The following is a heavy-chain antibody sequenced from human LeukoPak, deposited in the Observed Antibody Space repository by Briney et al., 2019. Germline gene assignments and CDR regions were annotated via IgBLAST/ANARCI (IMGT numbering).Heavy chain of an antibody. V-gene: IGHV4-39*07. D-gene: IGHD2-2*01. CDR1: SDSFSRRTSY. CDR3: AGDADTINWFFF. J-gene: IGHJ5*01. CDR2: ISYSGST. Sequence: SETLSLTCTASSDSFSRRTSYWGWLRQPPGKGLEWIGSISYSGSTSYNPSLKSRVTISVDTSKSQFSLKLTSVTAADTAVYYCAGDADTINWFFFWGQGTLVTVSS.